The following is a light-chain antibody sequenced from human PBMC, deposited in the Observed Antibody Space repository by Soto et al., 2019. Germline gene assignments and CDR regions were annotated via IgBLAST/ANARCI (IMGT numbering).Light chain of an antibody. CDR1: QSVSRY. CDR3: QQYGTSPVT. V-gene: IGKV3-20*01. J-gene: IGKJ2*01. Sequence: PGERATLSCRASQSVSRYLVWYQQKPGQAPRLLIYGASSRASGIPDRFSGSGSGTDFTLTINRLGPEDSAVYYCQQYGTSPVTFGQGTKLEIQ. CDR2: GAS.